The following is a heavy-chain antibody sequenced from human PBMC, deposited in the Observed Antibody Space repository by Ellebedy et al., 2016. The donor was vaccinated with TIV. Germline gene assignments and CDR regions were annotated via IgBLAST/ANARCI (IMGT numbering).Heavy chain of an antibody. Sequence: GGSLRLSCAASGFTFSTYWMTWVRQAPGKGLEWVANINQDGGRNYYVESVKGRFTISRDNAKNSLYLQMNSLRAEDTAVYYFARDGGYSGNRPQFAFDVWGQGTMVTVSS. CDR2: INQDGGRN. J-gene: IGHJ3*01. V-gene: IGHV3-7*03. D-gene: IGHD1-26*01. CDR3: ARDGGYSGNRPQFAFDV. CDR1: GFTFSTYW.